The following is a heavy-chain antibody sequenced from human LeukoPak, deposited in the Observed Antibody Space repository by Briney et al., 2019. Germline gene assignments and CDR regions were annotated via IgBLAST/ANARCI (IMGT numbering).Heavy chain of an antibody. V-gene: IGHV4-39*01. D-gene: IGHD7-27*01. Sequence: SETLSLTCTVSGGSISSSSYHWGWIRQPPGKGLEWIGSIYYSGSTYYNPSLKSRVTISVDTSKNQFSLKLSSVTAADTAVYYCASLFSPWGHFDYWGQGTLVTVSS. CDR1: GGSISSSSYH. CDR3: ASLFSPWGHFDY. J-gene: IGHJ4*02. CDR2: IYYSGST.